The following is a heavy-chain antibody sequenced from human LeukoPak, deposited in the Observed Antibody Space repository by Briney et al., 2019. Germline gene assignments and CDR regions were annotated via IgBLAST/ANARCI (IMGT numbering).Heavy chain of an antibody. CDR3: ARDKIVVVPAAWDP. D-gene: IGHD2-2*01. CDR1: GGSISSSSYY. J-gene: IGHJ5*02. CDR2: IYYSGST. V-gene: IGHV4-39*07. Sequence: SETLSLTCTVSGGSISSSSYYWGWIRQPPGKGLEWIGSIYYSGSTYYNPSLKSRVTISVDTSKNQFSLKLSSVTAADTAVYYCARDKIVVVPAAWDPWGQGTLVTVSS.